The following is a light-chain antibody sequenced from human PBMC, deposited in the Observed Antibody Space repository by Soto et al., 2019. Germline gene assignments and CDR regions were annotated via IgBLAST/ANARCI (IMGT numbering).Light chain of an antibody. CDR1: QSIGSW. V-gene: IGKV1-5*03. CDR2: KAS. CDR3: QQYNRFGLA. Sequence: DIQMTQSPSTLPASVGDGVTITCRASQSIGSWLAWYQQKPGKAPKLLIYKASSLQSGVPSRFSGSGSGTEFTLTISSLQPDDFATYYCQQYNRFGLAFGQGTKVEVK. J-gene: IGKJ1*01.